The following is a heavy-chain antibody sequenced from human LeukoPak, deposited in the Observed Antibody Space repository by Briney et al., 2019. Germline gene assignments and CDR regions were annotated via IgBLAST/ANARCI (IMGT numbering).Heavy chain of an antibody. V-gene: IGHV3-30*04. CDR3: ANTLKEWLVLDAFDI. J-gene: IGHJ3*02. Sequence: GGSLRLSCAASGFTFSSYAMHWVRQAPGKGLEWVAVISYDGSNKYYADSVKGRFTISRDNSKNTLYLQMNSLRAKDTAVYYCANTLKEWLVLDAFDIWGQGTMVTVSS. CDR2: ISYDGSNK. D-gene: IGHD6-19*01. CDR1: GFTFSSYA.